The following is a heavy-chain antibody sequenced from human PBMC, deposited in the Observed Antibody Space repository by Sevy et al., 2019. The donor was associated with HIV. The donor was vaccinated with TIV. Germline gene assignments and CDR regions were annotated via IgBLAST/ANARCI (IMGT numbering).Heavy chain of an antibody. D-gene: IGHD2-15*01. CDR2: ISAHNGDT. V-gene: IGHV1-18*01. CDR1: GYTFTSYR. CDR3: ARAYCSGGRCYSLAY. Sequence: ASVKVSCKASGYTFTSYRIYWVRQAPGQGLESMGWISAHNGDTNYAQKFQGRVTMITDTSTTTAYMDLRSLRSDDTALYYCARAYCSGGRCYSLAYWCQGTLVTVS. J-gene: IGHJ4*02.